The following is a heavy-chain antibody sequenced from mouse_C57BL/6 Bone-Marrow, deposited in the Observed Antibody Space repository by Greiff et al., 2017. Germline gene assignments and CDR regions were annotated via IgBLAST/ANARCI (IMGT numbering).Heavy chain of an antibody. CDR1: GFTFSSYA. V-gene: IGHV5-9-1*02. CDR3: TRSSFITTAFYAMDY. J-gene: IGHJ4*01. D-gene: IGHD1-1*01. Sequence: EVKLQESGGDLVKPGGSLKLSCAASGFTFSSYAMSWVRQTPEKRLEWVAYISSGGDYIYYADTVKGRFTISRDNARKTLYLQMSSLKSEDTAMYYCTRSSFITTAFYAMDYWGQGTSVTVSS. CDR2: ISSGGDYI.